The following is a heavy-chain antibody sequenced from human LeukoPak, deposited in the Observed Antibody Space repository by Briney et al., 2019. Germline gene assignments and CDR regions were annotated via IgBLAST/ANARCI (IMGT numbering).Heavy chain of an antibody. CDR2: ISGSGGST. Sequence: GGSLRLSCAASGFTFSSYAMSWVRQAPGKGLEWVSAISGSGGSTYYADSVKGRFTISRDNSKNTLYLQMNSLRAEDTAVYYCAKLSKFXGYNWNYFDYWGQGTLVTV. CDR1: GFTFSSYA. D-gene: IGHD1-20*01. V-gene: IGHV3-23*01. J-gene: IGHJ4*02. CDR3: AKLSKFXGYNWNYFDY.